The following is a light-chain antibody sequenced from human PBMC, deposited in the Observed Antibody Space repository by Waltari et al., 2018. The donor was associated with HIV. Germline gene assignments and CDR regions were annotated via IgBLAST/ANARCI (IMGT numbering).Light chain of an antibody. V-gene: IGKV3-20*01. CDR2: GAS. J-gene: IGKJ2*01. CDR1: QTVTENY. Sequence: EIVLTQPPDTLSLSPGENATLSCRASQTVTENYLAWYQQKPGQAPRLLIHGASSRATGIPDRFSGSGSGTDFTLTINSLVPGDYAIFYCQQYAKSPRTFGQGTKLE. CDR3: QQYAKSPRT.